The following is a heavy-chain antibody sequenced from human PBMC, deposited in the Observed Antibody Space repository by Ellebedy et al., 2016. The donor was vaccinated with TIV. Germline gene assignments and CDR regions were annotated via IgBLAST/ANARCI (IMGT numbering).Heavy chain of an antibody. CDR3: AGVRDGSRPFDY. Sequence: SETLSLTCSVSGDSITSYYWNWIRQSPGKGLEWIGYVYHSGITNYNPSLQSRVTLSLDTSKDQFSLRLSSVTAAATAVYYCAGVRDGSRPFDYWGQGTLVTVSS. CDR2: VYHSGIT. V-gene: IGHV4-59*01. D-gene: IGHD6-13*01. J-gene: IGHJ4*02. CDR1: GDSITSYY.